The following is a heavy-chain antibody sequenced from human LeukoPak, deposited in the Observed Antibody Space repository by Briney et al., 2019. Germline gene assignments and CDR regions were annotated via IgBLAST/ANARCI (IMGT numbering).Heavy chain of an antibody. CDR3: ARDRLYYYDSSGYPDY. J-gene: IGHJ4*02. D-gene: IGHD3-22*01. Sequence: GRSLRLSCAASGFTFSSYAMHWVRQAPGKGLEWVAVISYDGSNKYYADSVKGRFTISRDNAKNSLYLQMNSLRAEDTAVYYCARDRLYYYDSSGYPDYWGQGTLVTVSS. CDR2: ISYDGSNK. CDR1: GFTFSSYA. V-gene: IGHV3-30-3*01.